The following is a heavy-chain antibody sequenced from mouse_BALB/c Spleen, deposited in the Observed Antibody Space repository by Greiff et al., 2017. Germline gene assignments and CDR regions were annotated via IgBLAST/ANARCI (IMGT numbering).Heavy chain of an antibody. CDR1: GFTFSSFG. CDR3: ARSGYGNSPFDY. J-gene: IGHJ2*01. Sequence: EVKLVESGGGLVQPGGSRKLSCAASGFTFSSFGMHWVRQAPEKGLEWVAYISSGSSTIYYADTVKGRFTISRDNPKNTLFLQMTSLRSEDTAMYYCARSGYGNSPFDYWGQGTTLTVSS. CDR2: ISSGSSTI. D-gene: IGHD2-10*02. V-gene: IGHV5-17*02.